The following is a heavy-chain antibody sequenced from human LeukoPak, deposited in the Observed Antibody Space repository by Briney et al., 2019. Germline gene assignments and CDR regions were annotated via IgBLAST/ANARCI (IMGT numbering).Heavy chain of an antibody. CDR2: IY. CDR1: GYSFTSYW. D-gene: IGHD5-18*01. V-gene: IGHV5-51*01. J-gene: IGHJ4*02. CDR3: ARRGYSYVGVAIDY. Sequence: GESLKISCKGSGYSFTSYWIGWVRQMPGKGLEWMGIIYSPSFQGQVTISADKSISTAYLQWSSLKASDTAMYYCARRGYSYVGVAIDYWGQGTLVTVSS.